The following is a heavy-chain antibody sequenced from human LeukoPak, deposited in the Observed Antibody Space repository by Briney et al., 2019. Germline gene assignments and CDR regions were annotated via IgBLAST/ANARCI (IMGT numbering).Heavy chain of an antibody. CDR2: ISDDEKNK. Sequence: PGGSLRLSCAGSGFTFSRYVMHWVRQAPGKGLEWMAVISDDEKNKAYGDAVVGRFTISRDNSKNTVFVQMNSLRAEDTAVYYCARDRGYSGSSLFDNWGQGTLVTVSS. J-gene: IGHJ4*02. CDR1: GFTFSRYV. V-gene: IGHV3-30*03. CDR3: ARDRGYSGSSLFDN. D-gene: IGHD1-26*01.